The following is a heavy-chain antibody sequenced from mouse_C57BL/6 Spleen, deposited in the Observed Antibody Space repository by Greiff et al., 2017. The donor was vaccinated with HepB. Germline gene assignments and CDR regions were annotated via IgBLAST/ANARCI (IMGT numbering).Heavy chain of an antibody. D-gene: IGHD3-2*02. CDR3: AREGGAAQATDY. J-gene: IGHJ2*01. CDR1: GYTFTSYW. Sequence: QVQLQQPGAELVRPGSSVKLSCKASGYTFTSYWMDWVKQRPGQGLEWIGNIYPSDSETHYNQKFKDKATLTVDKSSSTAYMQRSSLTSEDSAVYYCAREGGAAQATDYWGQGTTLTVSS. V-gene: IGHV1-61*01. CDR2: IYPSDSET.